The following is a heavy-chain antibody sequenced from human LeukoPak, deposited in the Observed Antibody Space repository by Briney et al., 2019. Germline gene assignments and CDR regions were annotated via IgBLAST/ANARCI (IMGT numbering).Heavy chain of an antibody. CDR1: GFTFSSYG. Sequence: GRSLRLSCAASGFTFSSYGMPWVRQAPGKGLEWVAVISYGGSNKYYADSVKGRFTISRDNSKNTLYLQMNSLRAEDTAVYYCAKVWVVYYHSSGFDYWGQGTLVTVSS. J-gene: IGHJ4*02. CDR3: AKVWVVYYHSSGFDY. CDR2: ISYGGSNK. V-gene: IGHV3-30*18. D-gene: IGHD3-22*01.